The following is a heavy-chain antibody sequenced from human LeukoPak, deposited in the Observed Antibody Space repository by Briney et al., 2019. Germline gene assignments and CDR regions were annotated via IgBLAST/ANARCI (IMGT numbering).Heavy chain of an antibody. V-gene: IGHV3-30-3*01. D-gene: IGHD3-3*01. Sequence: PGGSLRLSCAASGFTFSNYAIHWVRQAPGKGLEWVAVIPYDGDNENYADSVKGRFTISRDNSKNMVYLQMNSLRDEDTALYFCARSVTYYDFWSGSGWVDCWGQGTLVTVSS. J-gene: IGHJ4*02. CDR1: GFTFSNYA. CDR3: ARSVTYYDFWSGSGWVDC. CDR2: IPYDGDNE.